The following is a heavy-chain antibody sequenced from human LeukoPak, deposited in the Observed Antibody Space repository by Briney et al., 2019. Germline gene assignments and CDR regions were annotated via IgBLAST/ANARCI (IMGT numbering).Heavy chain of an antibody. CDR1: GGSFSGYY. V-gene: IGHV4-34*01. D-gene: IGHD3-22*01. CDR3: ARGRGRPSGYYVV. J-gene: IGHJ4*02. Sequence: PTETLSLTCAVYGGSFSGYYWSWIRQPPGKGLEWIGEINHSGSTNYNPSLKSRVTISVDTSKNQFSLKLSSVTAADTAVYYCARGRGRPSGYYVVWGQGTLVTVSS. CDR2: INHSGST.